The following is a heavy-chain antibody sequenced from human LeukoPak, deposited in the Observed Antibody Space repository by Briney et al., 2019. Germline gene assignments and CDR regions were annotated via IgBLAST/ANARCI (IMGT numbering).Heavy chain of an antibody. CDR3: AALSDAVAAAGTRNY. J-gene: IGHJ4*02. V-gene: IGHV3-23*01. Sequence: RGSLSLSCSASGFIFSGYAMSWVHQAPGLGLEGVSVISGSGGSTYYADSVKGLFTISRDNSKNTLYLQMSSLRAEDTAVYYCAALSDAVAAAGTRNYWGQGTLVTVSS. D-gene: IGHD6-13*01. CDR2: ISGSGGST. CDR1: GFIFSGYA.